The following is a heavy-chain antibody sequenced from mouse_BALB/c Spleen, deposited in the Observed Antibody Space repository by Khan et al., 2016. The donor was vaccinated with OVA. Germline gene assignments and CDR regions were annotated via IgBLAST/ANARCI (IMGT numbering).Heavy chain of an antibody. D-gene: IGHD3-3*01. J-gene: IGHJ3*01. CDR1: GYSITSDYA. V-gene: IGHV3-2*02. CDR2: INYSGST. Sequence: EVQLQESGPGLVKPSQSLSLTCTVTGYSITSDYAWNWIRQFPGNKLEWMGYINYSGSTTYSPSLKSRISINRDTSKNQFFLQLNSVSTEDTATYYCARGRAYWGQGTLVTVSA. CDR3: ARGRAY.